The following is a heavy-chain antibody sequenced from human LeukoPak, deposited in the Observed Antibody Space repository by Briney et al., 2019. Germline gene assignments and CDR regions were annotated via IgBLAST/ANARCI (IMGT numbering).Heavy chain of an antibody. CDR2: ISYDGIDK. CDR1: GFTFRNYA. CDR3: ASQKERGVTRGDWFDP. V-gene: IGHV3-30-3*01. J-gene: IGHJ5*02. Sequence: GRSLRLSCAASGFTFRNYALHWVRQAPGRGLEWVAVISYDGIDKYYADSVKGRFTISRDNSKNTLYLQMNSLRAEDTAVYYCASQKERGVTRGDWFDPWGQGTLVTVSS. D-gene: IGHD3-10*01.